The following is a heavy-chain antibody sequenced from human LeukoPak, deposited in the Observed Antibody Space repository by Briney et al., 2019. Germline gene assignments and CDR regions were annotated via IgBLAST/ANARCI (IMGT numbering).Heavy chain of an antibody. CDR2: IIPILGTG. CDR3: ARGDGGFFGMDV. D-gene: IGHD3-16*01. J-gene: IGHJ6*02. CDR1: GGTFSSYA. V-gene: IGHV1-69*04. Sequence: SVKVSCKPSGGTFSSYAINWVRQVPGHGLEWMGRIIPILGTGNFAQKFQGRVTITADNSTSTAYMELSSLRSDDTAVYYCARGDGGFFGMDVWGQGTTVTVSS.